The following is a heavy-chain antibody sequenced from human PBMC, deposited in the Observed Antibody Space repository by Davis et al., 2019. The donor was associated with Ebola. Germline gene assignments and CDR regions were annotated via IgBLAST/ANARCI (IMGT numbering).Heavy chain of an antibody. V-gene: IGHV4-39*01. CDR2: ISHTGST. Sequence: MPSETLSLTCTVSGSSITSSSYHWGWTRQPPGKGLAWIGTISHTGSTYYNPSLKSRLTLSVDTSKNQFSLKLTSVTAADTAVYYCARRMDVWGQGTTVTVSS. CDR1: GSSITSSSYH. J-gene: IGHJ6*02. CDR3: ARRMDV.